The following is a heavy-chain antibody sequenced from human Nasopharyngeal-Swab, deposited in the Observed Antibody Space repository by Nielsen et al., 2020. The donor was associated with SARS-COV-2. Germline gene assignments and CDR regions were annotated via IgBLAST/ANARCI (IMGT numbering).Heavy chain of an antibody. CDR3: AKDIGDGYNRYYFDY. CDR1: GFTFDDYA. CDR2: ISWNSGSI. D-gene: IGHD5-24*01. V-gene: IGHV3-9*01. J-gene: IGHJ4*02. Sequence: SLKISCAASGFTFDDYAMHWVRQAPGKGLEWVSGISWNSGSIGYADSVKGRFTISRDNAKNSLYLQMNSLRAEDTALYYCAKDIGDGYNRYYFDYWGQGTLVTVSS.